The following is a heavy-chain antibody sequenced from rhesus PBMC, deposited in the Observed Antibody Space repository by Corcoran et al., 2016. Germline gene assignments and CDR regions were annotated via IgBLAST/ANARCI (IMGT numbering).Heavy chain of an antibody. CDR3: ARRVLTAPLLDY. V-gene: IGHV4-76*01. CDR1: GGSIRGGYD. Sequence: QVQLQESGPGLVKPSETLSLTCAVSGGSIRGGYDWSWIRQPPGKGLGWIGYSYGSSGSTNYNPSLKNRVTISKDTSKNQFSLKLSSVTAADTAVYYCARRVLTAPLLDYWGQGVLVTVSS. D-gene: IGHD2-15*01. J-gene: IGHJ4*01. CDR2: SYGSSGST.